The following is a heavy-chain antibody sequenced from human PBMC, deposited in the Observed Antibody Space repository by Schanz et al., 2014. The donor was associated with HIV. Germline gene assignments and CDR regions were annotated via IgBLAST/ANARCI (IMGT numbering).Heavy chain of an antibody. CDR2: ISGSGTFR. CDR1: GFAFNHYA. Sequence: EVQLLESGGGLVKPGGSLRLSCAASGFAFNHYALIWVRQAPGKGLEWVSGISGSGTFRHYADSVRGRFTISRDNGKNTMVLEMRSLKVDDTAVYYCVKGHFFPYDWDYDDSSPFEDWGPGVLVTVSS. V-gene: IGHV3-23*01. J-gene: IGHJ4*02. D-gene: IGHD1-7*01. CDR3: VKGHFFPYDWDYDDSSPFED.